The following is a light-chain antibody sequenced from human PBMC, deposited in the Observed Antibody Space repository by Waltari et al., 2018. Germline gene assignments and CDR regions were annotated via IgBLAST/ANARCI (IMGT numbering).Light chain of an antibody. CDR1: SSDVGSYNS. Sequence: QSALTQPASVSGSPGQSVTIPCTGTSSDVGSYNSVSWYQDHPGQGPKVIIYDVRDRPSGGAAGFSGSKSGNTASLTISGLQAEDEADYYRSSQSSNNIVLFGGGTKVTVL. CDR3: SSQSSNNIVL. CDR2: DVR. V-gene: IGLV2-14*03. J-gene: IGLJ3*02.